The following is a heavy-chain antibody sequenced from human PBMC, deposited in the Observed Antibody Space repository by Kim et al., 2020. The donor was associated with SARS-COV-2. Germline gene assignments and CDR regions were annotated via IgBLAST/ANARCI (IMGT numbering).Heavy chain of an antibody. V-gene: IGHV7-4-1*02. Sequence: ASVKVSCKASGYTFTSYAMNWVRQAPGQGLEWMGWINTNTGNPTYAQGFTGRFVFSLDTSVSTAYLQISSLKAEDTAVYYCARVFFSGQLDAFDIWGQGTMVTVSS. CDR2: INTNTGNP. J-gene: IGHJ3*02. D-gene: IGHD2-15*01. CDR3: ARVFFSGQLDAFDI. CDR1: GYTFTSYA.